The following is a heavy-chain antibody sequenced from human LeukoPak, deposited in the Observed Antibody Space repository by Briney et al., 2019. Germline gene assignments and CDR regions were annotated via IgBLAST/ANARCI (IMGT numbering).Heavy chain of an antibody. CDR1: GFSFSGYA. Sequence: PGMSLRLSCVASGFSFSGYAIHWVRQAPGKGLEWVALISYNGGRKGYADSVKGRFTIDRDNSKNTVYLQMNSLRPDDTAIYFCARQEARNYYYEGLDYWGQGNLVTVSS. CDR3: ARQEARNYYYEGLDY. J-gene: IGHJ4*02. D-gene: IGHD3-22*01. V-gene: IGHV3-30*04. CDR2: ISYNGGRK.